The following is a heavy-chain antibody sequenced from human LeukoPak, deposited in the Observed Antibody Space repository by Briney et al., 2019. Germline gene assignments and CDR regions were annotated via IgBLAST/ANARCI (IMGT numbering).Heavy chain of an antibody. CDR3: ARCGVHDYGDHNDY. Sequence: SVKVSCKASGGTFSSYAISWVRQAPGQGLEWMGGIIPIFGTANYAQKFQGRVTMTTDTSTSTAYMELRSLRSDDTAVYYCARCGVHDYGDHNDYWGQGTLVTVSP. CDR2: IIPIFGTA. V-gene: IGHV1-69*05. CDR1: GGTFSSYA. J-gene: IGHJ4*02. D-gene: IGHD4-17*01.